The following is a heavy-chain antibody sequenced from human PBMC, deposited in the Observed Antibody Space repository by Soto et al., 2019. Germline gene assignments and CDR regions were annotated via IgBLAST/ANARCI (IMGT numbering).Heavy chain of an antibody. Sequence: QVQLQESGPGLVKPSGTLSLTCAVSSGSISSSNWWSWVRQPPGKGLEWIGEIYHSGSTNYNPSLKSRVTISVGKSKNQFSLKLSSVTAADTAVYYCARGEAMITFGGVIAPSDAFDIWGQGTMVTVSS. CDR1: SGSISSSNW. J-gene: IGHJ3*02. D-gene: IGHD3-16*02. CDR2: IYHSGST. V-gene: IGHV4-4*02. CDR3: ARGEAMITFGGVIAPSDAFDI.